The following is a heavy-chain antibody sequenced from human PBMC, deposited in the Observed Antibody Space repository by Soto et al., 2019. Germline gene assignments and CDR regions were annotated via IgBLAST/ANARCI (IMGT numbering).Heavy chain of an antibody. CDR3: ARITGGAACHF. V-gene: IGHV4-4*02. J-gene: IGHJ3*01. Sequence: QVQLQESGPGLVKPSGTLSLTCAVSGGSLTSNDWWTWVRQPPGKGLEWVGQIHHSGSTFYNPSLRSRITVSINVAANQFSPHQDSVTAADTALYYCARITGGAACHFWGQGTMVTVSS. D-gene: IGHD2-8*02. CDR1: GGSLTSNDW. CDR2: IHHSGST.